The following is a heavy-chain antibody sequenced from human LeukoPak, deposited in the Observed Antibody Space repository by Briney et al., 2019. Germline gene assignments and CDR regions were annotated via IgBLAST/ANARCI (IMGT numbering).Heavy chain of an antibody. V-gene: IGHV3-30*03. CDR2: ISYDGSNK. J-gene: IGHJ6*02. D-gene: IGHD3-10*01. CDR1: GFTFSSYG. Sequence: GGSLRLSCAAPGFTFSSYGMHWVRQAPGKGLEWVAVISYDGSNKYYADSVKGRFTISRDNSKNTLYLQMNSLRAEDTAVYYCAGSWNYYYGMDVWGQGTTVTVSS. CDR3: AGSWNYYYGMDV.